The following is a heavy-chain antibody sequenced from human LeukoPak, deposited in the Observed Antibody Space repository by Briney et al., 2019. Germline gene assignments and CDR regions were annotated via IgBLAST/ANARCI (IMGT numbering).Heavy chain of an antibody. CDR1: GRSITSYY. D-gene: IGHD4-17*01. CDR2: IHYSGST. V-gene: IGHV4-59*01. Sequence: SETLSLTCTVSGRSITSYYWSWIRHPPGRGREWIGYIHYSGSTNYNPSPKSRVTISVGTPKTQFSLKLSSVTAADTAVYYCARSDYGDYVPLDYWGQGTLVTVSS. CDR3: ARSDYGDYVPLDY. J-gene: IGHJ4*02.